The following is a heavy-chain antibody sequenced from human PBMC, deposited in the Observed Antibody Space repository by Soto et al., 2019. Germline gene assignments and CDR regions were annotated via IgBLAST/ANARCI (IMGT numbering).Heavy chain of an antibody. V-gene: IGHV3-23*01. Sequence: EVQLLESGGGLVQPGGSLRLSCAASGFTFRSYAMSWVRQAPGKGLEWVSTISGSGSSTYYPDSVKGRFTISRDNSKNTLNLQMNSLRAEDTAVYYCAPVTRIPADLDYWGQGTLLPVSS. CDR2: ISGSGSST. J-gene: IGHJ4*02. CDR1: GFTFRSYA. CDR3: APVTRIPADLDY. D-gene: IGHD6-25*01.